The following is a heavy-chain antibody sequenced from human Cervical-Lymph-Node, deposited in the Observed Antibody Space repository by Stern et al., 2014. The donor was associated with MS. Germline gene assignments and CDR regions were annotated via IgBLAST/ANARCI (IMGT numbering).Heavy chain of an antibody. J-gene: IGHJ4*02. CDR1: GGSFSGYY. Sequence: QVQLQQWGAGLLKPSETLSLTCAVYGGSFSGYYWSWIRQPPGKGLEWIGEINHSGSTNYNPSLKSRVTISIDTSKTQFSLKLSSVTAADTAVYYCARRRYYDFWSGSAFDYWGQGTLVTVSS. D-gene: IGHD3-3*01. CDR2: INHSGST. V-gene: IGHV4-34*01. CDR3: ARRRYYDFWSGSAFDY.